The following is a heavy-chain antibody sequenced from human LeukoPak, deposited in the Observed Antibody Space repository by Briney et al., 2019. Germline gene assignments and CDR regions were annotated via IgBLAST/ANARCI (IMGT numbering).Heavy chain of an antibody. CDR2: INPNSGCT. CDR3: ASVTYYYDSSGYYGAFDI. CDR1: GYTFTGYY. V-gene: IGHV1-2*02. D-gene: IGHD3-22*01. Sequence: GASLKVSCKASGYTFTGYYMHWVRQAPGQGLDCMGWINPNSGCTNYAQKFQRTVNMTRKTSISTAYMELRRLRSDDTAVYYWASVTYYYDSSGYYGAFDIWGQGTMVTVSS. J-gene: IGHJ3*02.